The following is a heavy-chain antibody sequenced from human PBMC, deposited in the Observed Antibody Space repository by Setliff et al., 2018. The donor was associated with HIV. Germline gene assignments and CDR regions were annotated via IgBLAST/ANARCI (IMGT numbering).Heavy chain of an antibody. J-gene: IGHJ4*02. CDR3: ASGVQLLPPHY. Sequence: SETLSLTCTVSGGAISSNNYYWGWFRQPPGKGLEWSGIIFYSETVYYGGRTYYSPSLKSRVTISVDTSKSLFSLKLISVTAADTAVYYRASGVQLLPPHYWGQGTLVTVSS. V-gene: IGHV4-39*07. D-gene: IGHD1-1*01. CDR1: GGAISSNNYY. CDR2: IFYSETVYYGGRT.